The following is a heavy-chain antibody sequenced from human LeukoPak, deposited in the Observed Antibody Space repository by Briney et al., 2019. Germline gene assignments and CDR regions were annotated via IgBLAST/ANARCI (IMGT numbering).Heavy chain of an antibody. V-gene: IGHV3-11*01. CDR2: INIGGTNT. CDR1: GFTFNDYY. Sequence: GGSLRLSCAAFGFTFNDYYMSWIRQAPGKGLEWLSYINIGGTNTHYADSVKGRFTISRDNAKKSLYLEMNNLRAEDTAVYYCATDGAGFDTWGQGVLVTVSS. J-gene: IGHJ5*02. CDR3: ATDGAGFDT.